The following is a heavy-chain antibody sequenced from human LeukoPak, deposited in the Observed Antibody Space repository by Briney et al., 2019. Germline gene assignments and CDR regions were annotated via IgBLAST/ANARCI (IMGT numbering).Heavy chain of an antibody. CDR2: INHSGTT. J-gene: IGHJ4*02. V-gene: IGHV4-34*01. D-gene: IGHD3-22*01. CDR1: VEFFSGYY. CDR3: ARGKYDSGGYYLDY. Sequence: KPSETLSLTCAVYVEFFSGYYWSWIRQPPGKGLTWIGEINHSGTTNYNPSLKSRVTISQDTSKSQFSLMLSSVTAADTAVYYCARGKYDSGGYYLDYWGQGNMVTVSS.